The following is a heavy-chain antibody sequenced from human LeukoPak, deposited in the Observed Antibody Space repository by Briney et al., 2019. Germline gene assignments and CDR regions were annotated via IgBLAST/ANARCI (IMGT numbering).Heavy chain of an antibody. V-gene: IGHV3-23*01. D-gene: IGHD1-26*01. J-gene: IGHJ3*02. CDR2: ISGSGGTT. CDR3: AKDFSVWGSYPAFDI. CDR1: GFTFSSYA. Sequence: GGSLRLSCAASGFTFSSYAMSWVRQTPGKGLEWVSAISGSGGTTYYADSVKGRFTISRDNSKNTLYLQMNSLRAEDTAVYYCAKDFSVWGSYPAFDIWGQGTMVTVSS.